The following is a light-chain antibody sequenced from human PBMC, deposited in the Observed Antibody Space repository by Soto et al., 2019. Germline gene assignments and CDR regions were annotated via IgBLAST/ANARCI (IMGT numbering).Light chain of an antibody. V-gene: IGKV4-1*01. CDR3: QQYYSTPIS. Sequence: DIVMTQSPDSLAVSLGERATINCKSSQSVLYSSNNRNYLALYRQKPGQPPKLLIYWASTRESGVPDRFSGSGSGTDFTLTISSLQAEDVAVYYCQQYYSTPISFGQGTKLEIK. J-gene: IGKJ2*01. CDR2: WAS. CDR1: QSVLYSSNNRNY.